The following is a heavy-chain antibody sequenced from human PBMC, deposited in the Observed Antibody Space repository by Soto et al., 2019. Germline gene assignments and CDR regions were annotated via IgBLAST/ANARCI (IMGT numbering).Heavy chain of an antibody. J-gene: IGHJ5*02. V-gene: IGHV3-30*18. CDR3: AKELDSSTPTCSNWFDP. Sequence: SLRLSCAASGFSFSSYGMHWVRQAPGKGLEWVAVISYDGSNKYYADSVEGRFTISRDNSKNALYLQMNSLRAEDTAVYYCAKELDSSTPTCSNWFDPWGQGTLVTVSS. CDR1: GFSFSSYG. CDR2: ISYDGSNK. D-gene: IGHD6-13*01.